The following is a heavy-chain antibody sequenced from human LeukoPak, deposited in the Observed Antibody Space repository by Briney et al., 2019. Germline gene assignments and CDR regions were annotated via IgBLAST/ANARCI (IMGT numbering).Heavy chain of an antibody. CDR2: INHSGST. CDR3: ARCGTTRRPKNNYYMDV. J-gene: IGHJ6*03. CDR1: GGSFSGYY. D-gene: IGHD4-17*01. V-gene: IGHV4-34*01. Sequence: PSETLSLTCAVYGGSFSGYYWSWIRQPPGKGLEWIGEINHSGSTNYNPSLKSRVTISVDTSKNQFSLKLSSVTAADTAVYYCARCGTTRRPKNNYYMDVWGKGTTVTVSS.